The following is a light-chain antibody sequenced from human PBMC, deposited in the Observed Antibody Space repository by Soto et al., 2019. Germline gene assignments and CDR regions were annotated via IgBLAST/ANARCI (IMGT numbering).Light chain of an antibody. CDR3: QQSYSTPPWT. CDR1: QGISSN. J-gene: IGKJ1*01. V-gene: IGKV1-39*01. Sequence: SQLTQSPSSLSASVGDRVTITCRASQGISSNLAWYQQKPGKVPKLLISAASTLQSGVPSRFSGSGSGTDFTLTISSLQPEDFATYFCQQSYSTPPWTFGQGTKVDIK. CDR2: AAS.